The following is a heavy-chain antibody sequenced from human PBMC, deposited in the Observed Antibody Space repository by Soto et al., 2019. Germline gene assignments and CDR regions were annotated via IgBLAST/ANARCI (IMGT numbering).Heavy chain of an antibody. CDR3: ARHPFSSSWYNPRAGWFDP. CDR1: GGSISSSSYY. Sequence: SETLSLTCTVSGGSISSSSYYWGWIRQPPGKGLEWIGSIYYSGSTYYNPSLKSRVTISVDTSKNQFSLKLSSVTAADTAVYYCARHPFSSSWYNPRAGWFDPWGQGTLVTVSS. V-gene: IGHV4-39*01. D-gene: IGHD6-13*01. CDR2: IYYSGST. J-gene: IGHJ5*02.